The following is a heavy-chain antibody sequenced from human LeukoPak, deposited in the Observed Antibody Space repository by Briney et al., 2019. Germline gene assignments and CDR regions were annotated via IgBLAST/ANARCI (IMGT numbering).Heavy chain of an antibody. J-gene: IGHJ5*02. V-gene: IGHV3-9*01. CDR2: ISWNSGNI. CDR1: GFTFDDYA. D-gene: IGHD6-13*01. Sequence: SGGSLRLSCAASGFTFDDYAMHWVRQAPGKGLEWVSGISWNSGNIGYADSVKGRFTISRDNAKNSLYLQMNSLRAEDTALYYCAKDMLAAAGKGEVLWFDPWGQGTLVTVSS. CDR3: AKDMLAAAGKGEVLWFDP.